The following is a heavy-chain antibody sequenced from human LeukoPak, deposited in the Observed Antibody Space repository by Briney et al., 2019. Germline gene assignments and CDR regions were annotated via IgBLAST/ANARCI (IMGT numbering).Heavy chain of an antibody. D-gene: IGHD3-10*01. CDR3: ARDGYGSGSYYFDY. J-gene: IGHJ4*02. CDR2: INPNSGGT. V-gene: IGHV1-2*02. Sequence: ASVKVSCKASGGTFSSYATTWVRQAPGQGLEWMGWINPNSGGTNYAQRFQGRVTMTRDTSINTAYMELSRLRSDDTAVYYCARDGYGSGSYYFDYWGQGNLVTVSS. CDR1: GGTFSSYA.